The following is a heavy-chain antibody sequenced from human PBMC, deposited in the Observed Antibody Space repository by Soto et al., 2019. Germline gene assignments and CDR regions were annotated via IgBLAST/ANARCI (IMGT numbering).Heavy chain of an antibody. V-gene: IGHV3-48*01. Sequence: EVQLVESGGDLVQPGGSLRLSCAASGFTFNHYSMNWVRQAPGKGLEWVSYISSSSSAIYYADSVKGRFTISRDNAKNSLYLQMNSLRAEDTAVYYCARSLRIFYESSAYYGDEAFDIWGQGTMVTVSS. D-gene: IGHD3-22*01. J-gene: IGHJ3*02. CDR1: GFTFNHYS. CDR2: ISSSSSAI. CDR3: ARSLRIFYESSAYYGDEAFDI.